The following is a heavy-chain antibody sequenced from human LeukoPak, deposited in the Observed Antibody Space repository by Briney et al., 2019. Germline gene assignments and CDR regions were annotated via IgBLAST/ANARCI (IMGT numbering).Heavy chain of an antibody. D-gene: IGHD3-10*01. CDR2: INTNTGNP. V-gene: IGHV7-4-1*02. CDR3: ARDLELLWFGDRSVEPTAFDY. J-gene: IGHJ4*02. CDR1: GYTFTSYY. Sequence: GASVKVSCKASGYTFTSYYMHWVRQAPGQGLEWMGWINTNTGNPTYAQGFTGRFVFSLDTSVSTAYLQISSLKAEDTAVYYCARDLELLWFGDRSVEPTAFDYWGQGTLVTVSS.